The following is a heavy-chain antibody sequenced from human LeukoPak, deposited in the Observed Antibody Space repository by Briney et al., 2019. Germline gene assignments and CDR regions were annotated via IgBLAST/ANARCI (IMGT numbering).Heavy chain of an antibody. V-gene: IGHV1-8*01. D-gene: IGHD3-3*01. CDR1: GYTFTSYD. Sequence: GASVKVSCKASGYTFTSYDINWARQATGQGLEWMGWMNPNSGNTGYAQKFQGRVTMTRNTSISTAYMELSSLRSEDTAVYYCARDWSYDFWSGYYPFDYWGQGTLVTVSS. CDR3: ARDWSYDFWSGYYPFDY. CDR2: MNPNSGNT. J-gene: IGHJ4*02.